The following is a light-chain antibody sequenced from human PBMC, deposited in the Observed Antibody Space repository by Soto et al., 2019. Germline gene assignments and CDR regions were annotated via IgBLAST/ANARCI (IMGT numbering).Light chain of an antibody. CDR1: QRVGSSY. CDR2: GAS. Sequence: EIVLTQSPGTLSLSPGERATLSCRASQRVGSSYLAWYQHKPDQAPRLLIYGASGRATGTPDRFSGSGSGTDFSLTISRLGPEDFAVYYCQQYGNSPWTFGQGTKV. J-gene: IGKJ1*01. V-gene: IGKV3-20*01. CDR3: QQYGNSPWT.